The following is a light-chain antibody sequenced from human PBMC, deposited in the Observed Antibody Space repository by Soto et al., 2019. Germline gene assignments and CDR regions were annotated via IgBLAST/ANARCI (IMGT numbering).Light chain of an antibody. CDR3: SAWDDSLHVWR. Sequence: QSVLTQPPSASGTPRQRVTISCSGRTSNIGSNTVNWYQQVPGTAPKVLIFINNQRPSGVPDRCSGSKSGTSAPLAISGLQAEDEADYYCSAWDDSLHVWRFGGGTKVTGL. CDR1: TSNIGSNT. V-gene: IGLV1-44*01. J-gene: IGLJ3*02. CDR2: INN.